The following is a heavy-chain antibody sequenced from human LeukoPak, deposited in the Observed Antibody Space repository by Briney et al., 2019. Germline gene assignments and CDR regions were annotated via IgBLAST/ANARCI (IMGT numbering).Heavy chain of an antibody. V-gene: IGHV3-11*01. CDR2: ISSSGSTI. Sequence: GSLRLSCAASGFTFSDYYMSWLRQAPGKGLEWVSYISSSGSTIYYADSVKGRFTISRDNAKNSLYLQMNSLRAEDTAVYYCARWYYDFWSGYYTGIKGFDYWGQGTLVTVSS. D-gene: IGHD3-3*01. CDR3: ARWYYDFWSGYYTGIKGFDY. J-gene: IGHJ4*02. CDR1: GFTFSDYY.